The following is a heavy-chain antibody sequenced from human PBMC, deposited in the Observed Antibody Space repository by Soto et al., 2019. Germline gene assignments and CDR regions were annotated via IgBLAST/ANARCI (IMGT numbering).Heavy chain of an antibody. CDR1: GFTFTSYG. J-gene: IGHJ6*02. V-gene: IGHV3-30*18. Sequence: GGSLRLSCVASGFTFTSYGMHWVRQAPGKGLEWVAVVSYGGTTQYYADSVKGRFTISRDNSKNTLHLQMNSLRAEDTAVYYCAKEGSNDWHPYGYYNGLDVWGQGATVTVSS. CDR2: VSYGGTTQ. D-gene: IGHD1-1*01. CDR3: AKEGSNDWHPYGYYNGLDV.